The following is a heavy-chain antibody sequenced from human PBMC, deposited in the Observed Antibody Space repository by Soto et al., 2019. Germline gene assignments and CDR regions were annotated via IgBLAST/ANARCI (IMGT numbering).Heavy chain of an antibody. D-gene: IGHD1-7*01. V-gene: IGHV3-33*01. CDR2: IWYDGSNK. J-gene: IGHJ4*02. Sequence: GGSLRLSCAASGFTFSSYGMHWVRQAPGKGLEWVAVIWYDGSNKYYADSVKGRFTISRDNSKNTLYLQMNSLRAEDTAVYYCARDGLELRDSDYWGQGTLVTVSS. CDR3: ARDGLELRDSDY. CDR1: GFTFSSYG.